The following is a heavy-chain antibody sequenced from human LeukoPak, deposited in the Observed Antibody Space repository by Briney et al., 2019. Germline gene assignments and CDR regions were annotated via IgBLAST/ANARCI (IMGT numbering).Heavy chain of an antibody. J-gene: IGHJ4*01. D-gene: IGHD6-13*01. CDR2: IKQDGGEK. V-gene: IGHV3-7*01. CDR3: ARDGTAAGLYFDM. Sequence: GGSLRLSCAVSGFTFSSYWMNWVRQAPGKGLEWVASIKQDGGEKSYVDSVKGRFTISRDNAKNSLYLQMSSLRAEDTAVYYCARDGTAAGLYFDMWGQGTLVTVSS. CDR1: GFTFSSYW.